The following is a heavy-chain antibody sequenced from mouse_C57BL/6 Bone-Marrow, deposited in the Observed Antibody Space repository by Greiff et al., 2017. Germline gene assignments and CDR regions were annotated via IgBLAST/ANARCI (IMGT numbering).Heavy chain of an antibody. D-gene: IGHD2-2*01. J-gene: IGHJ3*01. V-gene: IGHV14-4*01. CDR2: IDPENGDT. CDR1: GFNIKDDY. Sequence: VQLQQSGAELVRPGASVKLSCTASGFNIKDDYMHWVKQRPEQGLAWIGWIDPENGDTAYASQVPGKAPITADTSSNSAYRQLSSLTSEYTAVYYCTTMVTPFAYWGQGTLVTVSA. CDR3: TTMVTPFAY.